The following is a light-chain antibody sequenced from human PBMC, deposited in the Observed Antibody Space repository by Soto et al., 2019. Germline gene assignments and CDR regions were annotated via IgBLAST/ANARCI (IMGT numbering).Light chain of an antibody. Sequence: QSVLTQPPSASGAPGQRVTISCSGSSSNIGSNYVYWYQQFPGTAPKRLIYSNSQRPSGVPDRFSGSKSGTSASLAISGLLSEDEADYYCAAWDYSLSGVVFGVGTKLTVL. CDR3: AAWDYSLSGVV. CDR2: SNS. CDR1: SSNIGSNY. V-gene: IGLV1-47*02. J-gene: IGLJ2*01.